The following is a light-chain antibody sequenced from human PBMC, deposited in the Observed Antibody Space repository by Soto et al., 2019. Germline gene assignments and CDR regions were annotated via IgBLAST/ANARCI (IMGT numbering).Light chain of an antibody. CDR2: GNS. Sequence: QSVLAQPPSVSRAPGQRVTIFCTGSSSNIGAGYDVHWYQQLPGTAPKLLIYGNSNRPSGVPDRFSGSKSGTSASLAITGLQAEDEADYYCQSYDSSLSGYVFGTGTKVTVL. V-gene: IGLV1-40*01. CDR3: QSYDSSLSGYV. CDR1: SSNIGAGYD. J-gene: IGLJ1*01.